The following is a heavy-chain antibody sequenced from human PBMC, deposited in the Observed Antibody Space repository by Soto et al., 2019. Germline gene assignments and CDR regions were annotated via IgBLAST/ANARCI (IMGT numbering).Heavy chain of an antibody. CDR2: INAGNGNT. V-gene: IGHV1-3*01. Sequence: GASVNVSCKASGYTFTSYAMHWVRQAPGQRLEWMGWINAGNGNTKYSQKFQGRVTITRDTSASTAYMELSSLRSEDTAVYYCARDVEMATYFDYWGQGTLVTVSS. CDR3: ARDVEMATYFDY. D-gene: IGHD5-12*01. CDR1: GYTFTSYA. J-gene: IGHJ4*02.